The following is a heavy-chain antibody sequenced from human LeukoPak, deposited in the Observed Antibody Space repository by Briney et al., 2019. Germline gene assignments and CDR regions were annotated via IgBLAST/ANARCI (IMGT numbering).Heavy chain of an antibody. CDR3: AARPTSAAVAPSDF. J-gene: IGHJ4*02. Sequence: GGSLRLSCAASGLTPSSCAMSWVRQAPGKGLEWVSAISGSGDSTYCADSVKGRFTISRDNSKSMLYLQMNSLRAEDTATYYCAARPTSAAVAPSDFWGQGTLVTVSS. CDR2: ISGSGDST. CDR1: GLTPSSCA. V-gene: IGHV3-23*01. D-gene: IGHD6-19*01.